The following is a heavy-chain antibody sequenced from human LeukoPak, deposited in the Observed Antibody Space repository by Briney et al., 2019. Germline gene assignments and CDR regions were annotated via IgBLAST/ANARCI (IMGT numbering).Heavy chain of an antibody. CDR1: GFTFSSYA. V-gene: IGHV3-23*01. CDR3: ARDEGILWYTPGY. CDR2: ISGSGGST. D-gene: IGHD3-10*01. J-gene: IGHJ4*02. Sequence: GGSLRLSCAASGFTFSSYAMSWVRQAPGKGLEWVSAISGSGGSTYYADSVKGRFTISRDNSKNTLYLQMSSLRAEDTAVYYCARDEGILWYTPGYWGQGTLVTVSS.